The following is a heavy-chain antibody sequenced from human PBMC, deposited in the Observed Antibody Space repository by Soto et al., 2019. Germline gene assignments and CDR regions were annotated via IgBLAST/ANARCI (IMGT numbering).Heavy chain of an antibody. CDR2: TYYRSKWYN. D-gene: IGHD2-2*01. CDR3: ARTPAAAITVWFDP. Sequence: SQILSLTCAISGDSVSSNSAAWNWIRQSPSRGLEWLGRTYYRSKWYNDYAVSVKSRITINPDTSKNQFSLQLNSVTPEDTAVYYCARTPAAAITVWFDPWGQGTLVTVSS. CDR1: GDSVSSNSAA. J-gene: IGHJ5*02. V-gene: IGHV6-1*01.